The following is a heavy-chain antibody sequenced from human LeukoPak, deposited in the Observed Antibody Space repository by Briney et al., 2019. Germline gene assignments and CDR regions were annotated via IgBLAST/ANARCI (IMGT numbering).Heavy chain of an antibody. CDR2: INSDGSST. V-gene: IGHV3-74*01. CDR3: ARGQAGTSWFDP. CDR1: GFTFSSYR. Sequence: PGGSLRLSCAASGFTFSSYRMYWVRQAPGKGLVWVSRINSDGSSTTYADSVKGRFTISRDNAKNTLYLQMNSLRDEDTAVYFCARGQAGTSWFDPWSQGTLVTVSS. J-gene: IGHJ5*02. D-gene: IGHD1-14*01.